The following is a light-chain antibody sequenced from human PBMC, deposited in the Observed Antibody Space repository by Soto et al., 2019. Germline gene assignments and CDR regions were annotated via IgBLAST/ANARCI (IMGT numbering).Light chain of an antibody. CDR2: GAS. V-gene: IGKV3-15*01. CDR3: QQYNDLLT. Sequence: EIVMTHSPATLSVSPGERATLSCRASQSVSTNLAWYQHKPGQAPRFLIYGASTRATGIPARFSGSGSGTEFTLTISSLQSEDSAVYYCQQYNDLLTFGGGTRV. CDR1: QSVSTN. J-gene: IGKJ4*01.